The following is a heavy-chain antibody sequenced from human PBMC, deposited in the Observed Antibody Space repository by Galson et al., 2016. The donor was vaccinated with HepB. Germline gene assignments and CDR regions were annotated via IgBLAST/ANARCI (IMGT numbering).Heavy chain of an antibody. J-gene: IGHJ6*04. CDR2: IFYSGST. Sequence: TLSLTCTVSGDSISSGDYYWSWIRQPPGKGLEWIGYIFYSGSTYSTPSLKSRVTISVDTSKNQFSLRLSSVPAADTAVYYCVREATPMSSRITMVRGAKALDVGGEGTTVIVSS. D-gene: IGHD3-10*01. CDR3: VREATPMSSRITMVRGAKALDV. CDR1: GDSISSGDYY. V-gene: IGHV4-30-4*01.